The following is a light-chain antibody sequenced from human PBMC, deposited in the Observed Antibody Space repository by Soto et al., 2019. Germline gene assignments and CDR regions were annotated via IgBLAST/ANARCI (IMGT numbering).Light chain of an antibody. CDR2: TTS. CDR1: QSISNY. V-gene: IGKV1-39*01. CDR3: QQSYDTPFT. J-gene: IGKJ3*01. Sequence: DIHMTQSPSSLSAYVGDRVTITCRASQSISNYLNWYQQKPGKAPNLLIYTTSSLETGVPSRFSGSGSGTDFTLTISSLQPEDCATYYCQQSYDTPFTFGPGTKVDIK.